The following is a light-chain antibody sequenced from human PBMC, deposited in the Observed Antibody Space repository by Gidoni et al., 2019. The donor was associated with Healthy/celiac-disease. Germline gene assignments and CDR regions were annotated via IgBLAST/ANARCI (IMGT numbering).Light chain of an antibody. CDR3: QQLNSYPRT. V-gene: IGKV1-9*01. CDR2: AAS. J-gene: IGKJ1*01. Sequence: IQLTQSPSSLSASVGDRVTITCQASQGISSYLDWYQQKPGKAPKLLIYAASTLQSGVPSRFSGSGSGTDFTLTISSLQPEDFATYYCQQLNSYPRTFGQGTKVEIK. CDR1: QGISSY.